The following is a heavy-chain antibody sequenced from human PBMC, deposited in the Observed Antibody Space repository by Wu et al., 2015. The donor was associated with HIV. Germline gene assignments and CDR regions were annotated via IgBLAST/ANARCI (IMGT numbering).Heavy chain of an antibody. Sequence: AEVKKPGASVKVSCKASGYTFTSYYMHWVRQAPGQGLEWMGIINPSGGSTSYAQKFQGRVTMTRDTSTSTVYMELSSLRSEDTAVYYCARETTVTTFTVDAFDIWGQGTMVTVS. CDR1: GYTFTSYY. D-gene: IGHD4-17*01. J-gene: IGHJ3*02. CDR2: INPSGGST. CDR3: ARETTVTTFTVDAFDI. V-gene: IGHV1-46*01.